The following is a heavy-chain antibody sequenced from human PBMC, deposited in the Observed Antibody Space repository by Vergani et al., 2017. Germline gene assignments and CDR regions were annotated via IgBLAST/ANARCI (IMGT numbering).Heavy chain of an antibody. CDR2: IHTGGST. D-gene: IGHD2-15*01. Sequence: QVKLQESGPGLLKPSQTLSLPCTVSGESTRSGSHYWSWIRQPAGKGPEWIGHIHTGGSTDLNPSFKSRVSISVDTSKSQFSLKLNSVTVADTAVYYCARSLPYCTSGSCPAIWGQGTLVTVSS. CDR1: GESTRSGSHY. J-gene: IGHJ4*02. V-gene: IGHV4-61*02. CDR3: ARSLPYCTSGSCPAI.